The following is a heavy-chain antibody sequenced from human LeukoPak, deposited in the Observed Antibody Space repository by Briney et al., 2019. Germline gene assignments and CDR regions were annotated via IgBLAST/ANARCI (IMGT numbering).Heavy chain of an antibody. J-gene: IGHJ6*04. V-gene: IGHV3-11*04. Sequence: GGSLRLSCAASGFIVSSNYMSWVRQAPGKGLEWVSYISSSGSTIYYADSVKGRFTISRDNAKNSLYLQMNSLRAEDTAVYYCAELGITMIGGVWGKGTTVTISS. CDR1: GFIVSSNY. CDR3: AELGITMIGGV. CDR2: ISSSGSTI. D-gene: IGHD3-10*02.